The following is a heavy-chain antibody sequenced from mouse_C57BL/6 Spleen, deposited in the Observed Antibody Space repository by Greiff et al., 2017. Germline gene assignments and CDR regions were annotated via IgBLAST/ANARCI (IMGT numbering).Heavy chain of an antibody. CDR3: ARDYGSSYGYWYFDV. CDR1: GFNIKDYY. CDR2: IDPEDGET. Sequence: DVQLQESGAELVKPGASVKLSCTASGFNIKDYYMHWVKQRTEQGLEWIGRIDPEDGETKYAPKFQGKATITADTSSNTAYLQLSSLTSEDTAVYYCARDYGSSYGYWYFDVWGTGTTVTVSS. V-gene: IGHV14-2*01. D-gene: IGHD1-1*01. J-gene: IGHJ1*03.